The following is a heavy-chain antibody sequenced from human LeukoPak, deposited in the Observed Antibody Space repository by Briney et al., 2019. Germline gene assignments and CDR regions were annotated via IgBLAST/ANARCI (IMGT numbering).Heavy chain of an antibody. CDR3: ARLRGGVQLWGD. J-gene: IGHJ4*02. CDR1: GGSITSNSYS. Sequence: PSETLSLTCTVCGGSITSNSYSWGWIRQPPGKGLQWIVTLSHAGTNYYNPSLKSRVTMPVDRSKNQFSLELTSVTATDTAVYYCARLRGGVQLWGDWGQGTLVTVSS. CDR2: LSHAGTN. D-gene: IGHD5-18*01. V-gene: IGHV4-39*01.